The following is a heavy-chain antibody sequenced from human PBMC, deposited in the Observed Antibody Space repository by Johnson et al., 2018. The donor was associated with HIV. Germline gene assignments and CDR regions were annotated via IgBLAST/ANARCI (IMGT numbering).Heavy chain of an antibody. CDR3: TTGSSGSNAFDI. J-gene: IGHJ3*02. V-gene: IGHV3-30*03. CDR1: AFTFSSYG. D-gene: IGHD3-22*01. Sequence: QEQLVESGGGGVQPGRSLRLSCAASAFTFSSYGMHWVRQAPGKGLEWVAVISYDGSNKYYADSVKGRFTISRDNSKNTLYLQMNSLRAEDTAVYYCTTGSSGSNAFDIWGHGTMVTVSS. CDR2: ISYDGSNK.